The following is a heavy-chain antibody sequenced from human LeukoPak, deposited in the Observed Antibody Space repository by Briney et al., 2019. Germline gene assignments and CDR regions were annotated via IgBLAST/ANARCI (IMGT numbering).Heavy chain of an antibody. V-gene: IGHV4-34*01. CDR2: INHSGST. J-gene: IGHJ4*02. CDR1: GGSFSGYY. Sequence: SETLSLTCAVYGGSFSGYYWSWIRQPPGKGLEWIGEINHSGSTNYNPSLKSRVTISVDTSKNQFSLKLSSVTAADTAVYYCARGRRYGGYCSSTSCYTRGSSHFDYWGQGTLVTVSS. CDR3: ARGRRYGGYCSSTSCYTRGSSHFDY. D-gene: IGHD2-2*02.